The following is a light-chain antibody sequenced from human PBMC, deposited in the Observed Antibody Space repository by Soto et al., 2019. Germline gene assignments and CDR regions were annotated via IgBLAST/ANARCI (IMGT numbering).Light chain of an antibody. CDR1: SSNIGSNY. CDR2: GNS. CDR3: QSYDSSLSGV. J-gene: IGLJ1*01. V-gene: IGLV1-40*01. Sequence: QSVLTQPPSASGTPGQRVTISCSGSSSNIGSNYVYWYQQLPGTAPKLLIYGNSNRPSGVPDRFSGSKSGTSASLAITGLQAEDEADYYCQSYDSSLSGVFGTGTKLTVL.